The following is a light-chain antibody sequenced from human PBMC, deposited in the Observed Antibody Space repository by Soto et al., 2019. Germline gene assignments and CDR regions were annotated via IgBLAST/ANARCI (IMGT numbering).Light chain of an antibody. CDR3: SVWDDSLNGVV. V-gene: IGLV1-44*01. J-gene: IGLJ3*02. CDR1: SSNIGINT. Sequence: QSVLTHPPSASGTPGQRVTISCSGSSSNIGINTVNWYQQFPGTAPKVLIYLNDQRPSGVPDRFSGSKSGTSASLAISGLQSEDEADYYCSVWDDSLNGVVFGGGTKLTVL. CDR2: LND.